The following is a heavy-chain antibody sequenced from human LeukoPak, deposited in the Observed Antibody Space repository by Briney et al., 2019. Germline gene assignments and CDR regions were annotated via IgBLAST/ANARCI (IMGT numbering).Heavy chain of an antibody. D-gene: IGHD6-25*01. CDR2: ISGSGGST. CDR1: GFTFSSYA. J-gene: IGHJ4*02. Sequence: GGSLRLSCAASGFTFSSYAMSWVRQAPGKGLEWVSAISGSGGSTYYADSVKGRFTISRDNSKNTLYLQMNSLRAGDTAVYYCAKGGWIAAAGGYFDYWGQGTLVTVSS. V-gene: IGHV3-23*01. CDR3: AKGGWIAAAGGYFDY.